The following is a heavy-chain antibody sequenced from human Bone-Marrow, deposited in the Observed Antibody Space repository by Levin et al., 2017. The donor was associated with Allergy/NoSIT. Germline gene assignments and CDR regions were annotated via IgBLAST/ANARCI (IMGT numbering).Heavy chain of an antibody. CDR3: ARRPWDVTLESFDV. CDR1: GHTFSNYD. J-gene: IGHJ3*01. V-gene: IGHV1-8*01. Sequence: PAASVKVSCTTSGHTFSNYDINWVRQAPGQGLEWMGWMNPKSGNTGYGQKFQGRVSLTWDSSISTVHMELSSLRSDDTATYFCARRPWDVTLESFDVWGQGTMVTVSS. CDR2: MNPKSGNT. D-gene: IGHD3-16*01.